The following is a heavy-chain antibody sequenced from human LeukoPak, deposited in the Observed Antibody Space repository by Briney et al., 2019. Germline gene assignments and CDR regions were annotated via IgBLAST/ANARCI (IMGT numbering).Heavy chain of an antibody. CDR1: GYSISSGYY. CDR2: IYHSGST. J-gene: IGHJ6*03. D-gene: IGHD3-10*01. V-gene: IGHV4-38-2*02. Sequence: SETLSLTCTVSGYSISSGYYWGWIRQPPGKGLEWIGSIYHSGSTFDNPSLKSRVTISVDTSKNQFSLKLSSVTAADTAVYYCARVYYGSGSYYNTHYYYYYMDVWGKGTTVTISS. CDR3: ARVYYGSGSYYNTHYYYYYMDV.